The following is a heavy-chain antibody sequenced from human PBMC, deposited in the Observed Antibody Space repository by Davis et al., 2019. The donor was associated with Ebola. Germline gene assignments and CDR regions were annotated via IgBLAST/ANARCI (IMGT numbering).Heavy chain of an antibody. CDR1: GFTFSSYS. CDR3: ARGLMVYAIRGYYFDY. V-gene: IGHV3-48*04. D-gene: IGHD2-8*01. J-gene: IGHJ4*02. Sequence: GESLKISCAASGFTFSSYSMNWVRQAPGKGLEWVSYISSSSSTIYYADSVKGRFTISRDNAKNSLYLQMNSLRAEDTAVYYCARGLMVYAIRGYYFDYWGQGTLVTVSS. CDR2: ISSSSSTI.